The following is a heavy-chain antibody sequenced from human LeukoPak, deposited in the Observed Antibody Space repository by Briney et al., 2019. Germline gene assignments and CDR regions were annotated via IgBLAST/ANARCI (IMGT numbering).Heavy chain of an antibody. Sequence: GGSLRLSCAASGFTFSSYAMSWVRQAPGKGLEWVSAISGSGGSTYYADSVKGRFTISRDNSKNTLYLQMNSLRAEDTAVYYCAKGVASYGDYIYGYWGQGTLVTVSS. CDR1: GFTFSSYA. CDR3: AKGVASYGDYIYGY. CDR2: ISGSGGST. D-gene: IGHD4-17*01. J-gene: IGHJ4*02. V-gene: IGHV3-23*01.